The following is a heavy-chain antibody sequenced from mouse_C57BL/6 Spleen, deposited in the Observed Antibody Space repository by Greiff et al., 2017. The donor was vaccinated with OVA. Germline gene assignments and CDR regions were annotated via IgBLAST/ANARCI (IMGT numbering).Heavy chain of an antibody. CDR2: IRLKADNYAT. J-gene: IGHJ2*01. CDR3: GADSYFGY. V-gene: IGHV6-3*01. Sequence: KLMESGGGLVQPGGSMKLSCVASGFTFSNYCMNWVRQSPEKGLEWVAQIRLKADNYATHYAESVKGWFTNTTDDSTSNVYLQLNNLMTADTGIYYCGADSYFGYWGQGTTLTVSS. CDR1: GFTFSNYC.